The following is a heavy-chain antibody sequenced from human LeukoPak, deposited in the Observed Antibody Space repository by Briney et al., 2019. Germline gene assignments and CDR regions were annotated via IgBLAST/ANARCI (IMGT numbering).Heavy chain of an antibody. CDR1: GGSISSSSYY. Sequence: SETLSLTCTVSGGSISSSSYYWGWIRQPPGKGLEWIGSIYYSGSTYYNPSLKSRVTISVDTSKNQFSLELSSVTAADTAVYYCARQVPIAARPRGWFDPWGQGTLVTVSS. V-gene: IGHV4-39*01. CDR2: IYYSGST. D-gene: IGHD6-6*01. J-gene: IGHJ5*02. CDR3: ARQVPIAARPRGWFDP.